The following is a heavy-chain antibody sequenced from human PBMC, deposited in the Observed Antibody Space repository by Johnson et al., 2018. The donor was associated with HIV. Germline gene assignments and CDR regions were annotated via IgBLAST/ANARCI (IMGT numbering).Heavy chain of an antibody. CDR3: AKDEFKWELLHI. J-gene: IGHJ3*02. D-gene: IGHD1-26*01. V-gene: IGHV3-30*04. Sequence: QMQLVESGGGVVQPGRSLRLSCAASRFTFSSYAMHWVRQAPGKGLEWVAIISYDGSNKYYADSVKGRFTISRDKSKDTLYLQMSSLRAEDTAVYYCAKDEFKWELLHIWGQGTMVTVSS. CDR2: ISYDGSNK. CDR1: RFTFSSYA.